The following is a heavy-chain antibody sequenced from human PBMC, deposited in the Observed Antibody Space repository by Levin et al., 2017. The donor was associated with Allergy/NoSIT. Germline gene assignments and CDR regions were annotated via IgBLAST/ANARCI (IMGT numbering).Heavy chain of an antibody. CDR1: GFTFSNAW. V-gene: IGHV3-15*01. CDR2: IKSKTDGGTT. Sequence: AGGSLRLSCAASGFTFSNAWMSWVRQAPGKGLEWVGRIKSKTDGGTTDYAAPVKGRFTISRDDSKNTLYLQMNSLKTEDTAVYYCTTDPPQTFFGVVIHQTYWGQGTLVTVSS. D-gene: IGHD3-3*01. CDR3: TTDPPQTFFGVVIHQTY. J-gene: IGHJ4*02.